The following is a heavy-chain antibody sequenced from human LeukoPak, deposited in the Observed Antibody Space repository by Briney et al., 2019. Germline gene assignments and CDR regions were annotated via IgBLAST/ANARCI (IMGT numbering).Heavy chain of an antibody. D-gene: IGHD5-24*01. J-gene: IGHJ3*02. CDR3: ARGVVEMATMDDAFDI. V-gene: IGHV4-30-2*01. CDR1: GGSISSGGYS. Sequence: SQTLSLTCAVSGGSISSGGYSWSWLRQPPGKGLEWIGYIYHSGSTYYNPSLKSRVTISVDRSKNQFSLKLSSVTAADTAVYYCARGVVEMATMDDAFDIWGQGTLVTVSS. CDR2: IYHSGST.